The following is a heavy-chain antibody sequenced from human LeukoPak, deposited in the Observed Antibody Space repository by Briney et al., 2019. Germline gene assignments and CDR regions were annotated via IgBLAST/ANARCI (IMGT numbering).Heavy chain of an antibody. CDR1: GFTFSNYG. D-gene: IGHD1-26*01. Sequence: TGGSLRLSCAASGFTFSNYGMNWVRQAPGKGLEWVSSISIGSNYIYYGDSVKGRFAISRDNAKKSLYLQMNSLRAEDTAVYYCASNRYSGSYYRVDYWGQGTLVTVSS. CDR2: ISIGSNYI. V-gene: IGHV3-21*01. J-gene: IGHJ4*02. CDR3: ASNRYSGSYYRVDY.